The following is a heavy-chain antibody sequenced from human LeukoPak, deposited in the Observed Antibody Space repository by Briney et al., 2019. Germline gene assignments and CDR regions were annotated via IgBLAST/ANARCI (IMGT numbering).Heavy chain of an antibody. J-gene: IGHJ1*01. V-gene: IGHV3-30*02. CDR2: IRYDGSNK. CDR3: AKDLAGGSIAAAGTFGS. Sequence: GGSLRLSCAASGFTFSSYGMHWVRQAPGKGLEWVAFIRYDGSNKYYADSVKGRFTISRDNSKNTLYLQMNSLRAEDTAVYYCAKDLAGGSIAAAGTFGSWGQGTLVTVSS. CDR1: GFTFSSYG. D-gene: IGHD6-13*01.